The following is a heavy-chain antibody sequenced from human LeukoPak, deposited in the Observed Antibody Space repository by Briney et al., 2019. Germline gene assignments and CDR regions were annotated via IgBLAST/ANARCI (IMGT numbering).Heavy chain of an antibody. CDR2: IYYSGST. J-gene: IGHJ4*02. V-gene: IGHV4-59*01. CDR3: ARGGYSSGWSYHYFDY. CDR1: GGSISSYY. D-gene: IGHD6-19*01. Sequence: PSETLSLTCTVSGGSISSYYWSWIRQPPGKGLECIGYIYYSGSTNYNPSLKSRVTISVDTSKNQFSLKLSSVTTADTAVYYCARGGYSSGWSYHYFDYWGQGTLVTVSS.